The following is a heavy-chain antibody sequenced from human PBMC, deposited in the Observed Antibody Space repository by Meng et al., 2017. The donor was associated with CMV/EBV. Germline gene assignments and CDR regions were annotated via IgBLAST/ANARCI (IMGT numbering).Heavy chain of an antibody. Sequence: SLKISCAASGFTFDDYAMHWVRQAPGKGLEWVSGISWNSGSIGYADSVKGRFTISRDNAKNFLYLQMNSLRAEDTALYYCARESLLYSSGWYSFGISGYYYYGMDVWGQGTTVTVSS. CDR2: ISWNSGSI. V-gene: IGHV3-9*01. CDR3: ARESLLYSSGWYSFGISGYYYYGMDV. CDR1: GFTFDDYA. D-gene: IGHD6-19*01. J-gene: IGHJ6*02.